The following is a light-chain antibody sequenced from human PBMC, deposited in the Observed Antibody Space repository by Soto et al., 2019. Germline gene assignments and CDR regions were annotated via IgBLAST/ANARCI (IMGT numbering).Light chain of an antibody. CDR2: GAS. J-gene: IGKJ1*01. CDR1: QTVRNNY. V-gene: IGKV3-20*01. CDR3: QQYSSYPWT. Sequence: ESVLTQSQGTLSLSPRAIATLSCSASQTVRNNYFGWYQKKPGAAPRLLIYGASSRATGIPDRFSGGGSGTDFPPTISRLAPEDFAVYYRQQYSSYPWTFGRGTKVDIK.